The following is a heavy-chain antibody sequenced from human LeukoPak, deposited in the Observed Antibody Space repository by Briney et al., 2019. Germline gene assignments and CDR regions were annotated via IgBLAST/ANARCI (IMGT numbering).Heavy chain of an antibody. J-gene: IGHJ4*02. CDR3: ARLGGYKDY. V-gene: IGHV3-48*03. Sequence: GGSLRLSCAATGFTFSDYEMTRVSQAPGKGPEWVSYISSGGSTTYYADSVKGRFTISRDNAKNSLHLRTNSLRAGDTAVYYCARLGGYKDYWGQGTLVTVSS. D-gene: IGHD3-22*01. CDR1: GFTFSDYE. CDR2: ISSGGSTT.